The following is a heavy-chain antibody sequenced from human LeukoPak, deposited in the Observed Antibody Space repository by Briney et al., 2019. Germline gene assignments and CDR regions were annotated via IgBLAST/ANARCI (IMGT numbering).Heavy chain of an antibody. D-gene: IGHD6-6*01. V-gene: IGHV3-23*01. CDR1: GFTFSSYA. J-gene: IGHJ6*02. Sequence: GGSLRLSCAASGFTFSSYAMSWVRQAPGKGLEWVSAISGSGGSTYYADSVKGRFTISRDNSKNTLYLQMNSLRAEDTAVYYCAKGSSSSGYYYYYGMTPGAKGPRSPSP. CDR2: ISGSGGST. CDR3: AKGSSSSGYYYYYGMTP.